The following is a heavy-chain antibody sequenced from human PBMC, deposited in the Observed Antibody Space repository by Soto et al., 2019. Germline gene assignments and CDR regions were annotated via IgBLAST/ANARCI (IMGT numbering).Heavy chain of an antibody. CDR2: ISAYNGNT. D-gene: IGHD2-15*01. J-gene: IGHJ4*02. V-gene: IGHV1-18*01. Sequence: ASVKVSCKASGYTFTSYGISWVRQAPGQGLEWMGWISAYNGNTDYAQKLQGRVTMTTDTSTSTAYMELRSLRSDDTAVYYCARARKYCSGGSCSRDFDYWGQGTLVTVSS. CDR3: ARARKYCSGGSCSRDFDY. CDR1: GYTFTSYG.